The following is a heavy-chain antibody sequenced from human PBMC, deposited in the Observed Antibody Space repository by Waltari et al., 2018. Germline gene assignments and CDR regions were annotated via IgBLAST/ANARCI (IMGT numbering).Heavy chain of an antibody. CDR1: GFTFKNYV. CDR2: ISYDGSNT. D-gene: IGHD6-13*01. V-gene: IGHV3-30-3*01. CDR3: VETPGIATSAFAS. Sequence: QVQLVESGGGVVQPGRSLRLSCAASGFTFKNYVMHWVRQAPGKGLEVVAVISYDGSNTYYADSVKGRFTISRDNSRYTLYLQMSSLRVEDTAVYYCVETPGIATSAFASWGQGTLVTVSS. J-gene: IGHJ5*01.